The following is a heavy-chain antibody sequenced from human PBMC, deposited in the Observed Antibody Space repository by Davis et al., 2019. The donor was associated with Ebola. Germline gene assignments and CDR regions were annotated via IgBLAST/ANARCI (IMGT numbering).Heavy chain of an antibody. D-gene: IGHD3-16*01. J-gene: IGHJ6*03. CDR2: IRSKANSSAT. Sequence: GESPKTPCAASGFTLSGSAMHWVSQASGKGLEWVGRIRSKANSSATAYAASVKGRFTISRDDSKNTAYLQMNSLKTEDTAVYYWTRHGDYYYYMDVWGKGTTVTVSS. CDR1: GFTLSGSA. V-gene: IGHV3-73*01. CDR3: TRHGDYYYYMDV.